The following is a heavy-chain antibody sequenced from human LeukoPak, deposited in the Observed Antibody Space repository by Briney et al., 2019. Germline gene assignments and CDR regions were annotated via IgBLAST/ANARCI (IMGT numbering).Heavy chain of an antibody. CDR1: GYTFISYY. J-gene: IGHJ4*02. Sequence: GASVKVSCKASGYTFISYYIHWVRQAPGQGLEWMGIINPSGGSTSYAQKFQGRVTMTRDTSTSTVYMELSSLRSEDTAVYYCARVYPPILLWFGGSTSGGYFDYWGQGTLVTVSS. V-gene: IGHV1-46*01. D-gene: IGHD3-10*01. CDR3: ARVYPPILLWFGGSTSGGYFDY. CDR2: INPSGGST.